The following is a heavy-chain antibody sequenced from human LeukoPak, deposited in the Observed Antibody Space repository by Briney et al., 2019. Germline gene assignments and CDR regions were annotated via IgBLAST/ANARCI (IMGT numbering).Heavy chain of an antibody. CDR2: INPNSGGT. Sequence: GASVKVSCKASGYTFTGYHMHWVRQAPGQGLEWMGWINPNSGGTNYAQKFQGRVTMTRDTSISTAYMELSRLRSDDTAVYYCARDCGRSDGHNWFDPWGQGTLVTVSS. CDR3: ARDCGRSDGHNWFDP. D-gene: IGHD3/OR15-3a*01. J-gene: IGHJ5*02. CDR1: GYTFTGYH. V-gene: IGHV1-2*02.